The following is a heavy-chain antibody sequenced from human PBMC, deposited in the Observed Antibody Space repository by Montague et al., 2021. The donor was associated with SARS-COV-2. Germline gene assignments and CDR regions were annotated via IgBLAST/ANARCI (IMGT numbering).Heavy chain of an antibody. D-gene: IGHD3-22*01. CDR2: ISGSGGST. Sequence: SLRLSCAASGFTFSSYAMSWVRQAPGKGLEWDSAISGSGGSTYYADSVKGRFTISRDNSKNTLYLQMNSLRAEDTAVYYCRVGNYYDSISDYWGQGTLVTVSS. CDR1: GFTFSSYA. V-gene: IGHV3-23*01. J-gene: IGHJ4*02. CDR3: RVGNYYDSISDY.